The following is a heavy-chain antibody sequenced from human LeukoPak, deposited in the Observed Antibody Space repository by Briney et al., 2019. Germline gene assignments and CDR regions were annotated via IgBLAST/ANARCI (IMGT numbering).Heavy chain of an antibody. CDR3: ARVKRWVDAFDI. CDR2: MNPNSGNT. D-gene: IGHD5-24*01. J-gene: IGHJ3*02. CDR1: GYTFTSYD. Sequence: ASVKVSCKASGYTFTSYDINWVRQATGQGLEWMGWMNPNSGNTGYAQKFQGRVTMTRNTSISTAYMELSSLRSEDTAVYYCARVKRWVDAFDIWGQGTMVTVSS. V-gene: IGHV1-8*01.